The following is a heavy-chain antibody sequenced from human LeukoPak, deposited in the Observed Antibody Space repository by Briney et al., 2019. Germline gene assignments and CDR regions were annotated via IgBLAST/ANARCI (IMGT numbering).Heavy chain of an antibody. J-gene: IGHJ6*02. V-gene: IGHV4-34*01. CDR3: ARSYPQTYYYYYYGMDV. CDR1: GGSFSGYY. D-gene: IGHD3-16*01. CDR2: INHSGST. Sequence: SETLSLTCAVYGGSFSGYYWSWIRQPPGKGLEWIGEINHSGSTNYNPSLKSRVTISVDTSKNQFSLKLSSVTAADTAVYYCARSYPQTYYYYYYGMDVWGQGTTVTVSS.